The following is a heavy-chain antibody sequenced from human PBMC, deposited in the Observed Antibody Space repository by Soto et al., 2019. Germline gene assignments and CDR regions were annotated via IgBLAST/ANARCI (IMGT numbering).Heavy chain of an antibody. J-gene: IGHJ4*02. Sequence: QVQLVQSGAEVKRPGASVKVSCKASGYTFTTYYMHWVRQAPGQGLEWVGIINTNGGSTTYAQKFQGSVTMTRDTSTSTVYVALSSLSTEDTAVYYCERAVYCSGGTCFHGNCDYWGQGTLVTVSA. V-gene: IGHV1-46*01. CDR2: INTNGGST. D-gene: IGHD2-15*01. CDR1: GYTFTTYY. CDR3: ERAVYCSGGTCFHGNCDY.